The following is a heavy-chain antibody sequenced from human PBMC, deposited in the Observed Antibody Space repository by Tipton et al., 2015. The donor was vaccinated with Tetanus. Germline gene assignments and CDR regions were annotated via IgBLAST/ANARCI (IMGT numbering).Heavy chain of an antibody. CDR2: IDSDGSGT. V-gene: IGHV3-74*01. CDR1: GFSFTNYA. J-gene: IGHJ6*02. CDR3: VRVLKGAKCSRSSCYGYGMDV. Sequence: GSLRLSCAASGFSFTNYAMSWVRQAPGKGLVWVSRIDSDGSGTTYADSVKGRFTISRDNAKNTLYLQMNSLRAEDTAVYYCVRVLKGAKCSRSSCYGYGMDVWGQGTTVTVSS. D-gene: IGHD2-2*01.